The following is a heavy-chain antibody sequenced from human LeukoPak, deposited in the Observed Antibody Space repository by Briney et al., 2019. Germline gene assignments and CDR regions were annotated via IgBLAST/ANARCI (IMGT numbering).Heavy chain of an antibody. CDR3: AKSYDYGDYPGAFDF. CDR1: GFIFTNYA. Sequence: GGSLRLSCAASGFIFTNYAMSWVRQSPGKGLEWVSAMSGGDGSTFYADSVKGRITISRDNSKNTLYLQMNSLRAEDTAVYYCAKSYDYGDYPGAFDFWGQGTVVTVSS. CDR2: MSGGDGST. V-gene: IGHV3-23*01. D-gene: IGHD4-17*01. J-gene: IGHJ3*01.